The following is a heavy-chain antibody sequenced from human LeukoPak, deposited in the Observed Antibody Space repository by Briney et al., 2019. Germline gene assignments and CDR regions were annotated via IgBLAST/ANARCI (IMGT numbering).Heavy chain of an antibody. CDR1: GGSISPYY. Sequence: PSETLTLTCTVSGGSISPYYWSWIRQPPGKGLEWIGYIYYSGSTNYNPSLKSRVTISVDTSKNQFSLKLSSVTAADTAVYYCARQAVAEEYYFDYWGQGTLVTVSS. CDR2: IYYSGST. CDR3: ARQAVAEEYYFDY. D-gene: IGHD6-19*01. J-gene: IGHJ4*02. V-gene: IGHV4-59*01.